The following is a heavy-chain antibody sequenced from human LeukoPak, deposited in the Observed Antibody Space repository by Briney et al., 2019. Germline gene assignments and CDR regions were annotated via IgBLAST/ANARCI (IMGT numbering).Heavy chain of an antibody. CDR2: IYYSGST. CDR3: ARTWFGELSNWFDP. D-gene: IGHD3-10*01. CDR1: GGSISSYY. Sequence: KPSETLSLTCTVSGGSISSYYWSWIRQPPGKGLEWIGYIYYSGSTNYNPSLKSRVTISVDTSKNQFSLKLSSVTAADTAVYYCARTWFGELSNWFDPWGQGTLVTVSS. V-gene: IGHV4-59*12. J-gene: IGHJ5*02.